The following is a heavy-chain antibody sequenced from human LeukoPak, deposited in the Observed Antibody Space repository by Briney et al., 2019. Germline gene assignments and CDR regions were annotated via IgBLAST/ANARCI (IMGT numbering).Heavy chain of an antibody. V-gene: IGHV3-9*01. CDR3: ARHRGPTWDSSSFEY. J-gene: IGHJ4*02. CDR1: GFTFDDYA. D-gene: IGHD1-26*01. Sequence: GRSLRLSCAGSGFTFDDYAMHWVRQAPGKGLEWVSGITWNSGIIGYADSVRGRFTISRDSAENSLFLQMNSLRAEDTALYYCARHRGPTWDSSSFEYWGQGTLVTVSS. CDR2: ITWNSGII.